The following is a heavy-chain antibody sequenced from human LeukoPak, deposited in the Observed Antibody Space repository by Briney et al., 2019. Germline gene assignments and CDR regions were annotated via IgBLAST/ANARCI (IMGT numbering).Heavy chain of an antibody. D-gene: IGHD5-24*01. CDR3: ARGRWLPNAFDI. J-gene: IGHJ3*02. V-gene: IGHV4-59*01. CDR1: GDSINSDY. CDR2: IYYSGRT. Sequence: SETLSLTCTVSGDSINSDYWNWIRQPPGKGLEWVGYIYYSGRTNYNPSLKSRVTISVDTSKHQFSMKLKSVPAADTAVYFCARGRWLPNAFDIWGQGTMVTVFS.